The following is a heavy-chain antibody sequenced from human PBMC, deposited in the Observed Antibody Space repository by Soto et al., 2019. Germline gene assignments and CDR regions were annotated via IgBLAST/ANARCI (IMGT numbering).Heavy chain of an antibody. V-gene: IGHV4-39*02. CDR2: VGYGGIT. CDR1: GASIISGRHS. D-gene: IGHD1-7*01. J-gene: IGHJ6*02. Sequence: PSETLSLTCTVSGASIISGRHSWGWIRQPPGKGLDWIGTVGYGGITYYNPSLRSRISISLDTSKNHLSLRLTSVTAADTAVYYCARSDNRNSLYGVDVWGQGTTVTVSS. CDR3: ARSDNRNSLYGVDV.